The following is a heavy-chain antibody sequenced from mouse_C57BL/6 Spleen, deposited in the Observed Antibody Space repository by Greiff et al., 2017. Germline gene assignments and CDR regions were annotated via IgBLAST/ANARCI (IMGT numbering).Heavy chain of an antibody. J-gene: IGHJ4*01. CDR2: ISYDGSN. CDR1: VYSITSGYY. Sequence: EVKLQESGPGLVKPSQSLSLTCSVTVYSITSGYYWNWIRQFPGNKLEWMGYISYDGSNNYNPSLKNRISITRDTSKNQFFLKLNSVTTEDTATYYCASPILRVAMDYWGQGTSVTVSS. CDR3: ASPILRVAMDY. V-gene: IGHV3-6*01. D-gene: IGHD1-1*01.